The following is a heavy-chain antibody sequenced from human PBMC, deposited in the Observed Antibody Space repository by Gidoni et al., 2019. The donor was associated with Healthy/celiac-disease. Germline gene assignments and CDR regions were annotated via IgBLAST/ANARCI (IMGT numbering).Heavy chain of an antibody. J-gene: IGHJ4*02. CDR3: ARGGHYDILTGYAN. D-gene: IGHD3-9*01. V-gene: IGHV3-7*01. Sequence: EVQLVESGGGLVQPGGSLRLSCAASGFTFSSYWMSWVRQAPGKGLEWVANIKQDGSEKYYVDSVKGRFTISRDNAKNSLYLQMNSLRAEDTAVYYCARGGHYDILTGYANWGQGTLVTVSS. CDR2: IKQDGSEK. CDR1: GFTFSSYW.